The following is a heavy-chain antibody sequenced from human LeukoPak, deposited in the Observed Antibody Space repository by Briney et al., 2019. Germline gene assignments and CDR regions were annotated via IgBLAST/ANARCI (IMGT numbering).Heavy chain of an antibody. V-gene: IGHV4-39*01. CDR3: ARQTGVGLFILP. Sequence: SETLSLTCAVSGDSISTSNSYWGWIPRPPGKGLEWVGSIYYSGNTYYNPSLKSRVTISVDTSKNQFSLKLTSVTAADTAVYYCARQTGVGLFILPGGQGTLVTVSS. CDR1: GDSISTSNSY. D-gene: IGHD3-3*01. CDR2: IYYSGNT. J-gene: IGHJ4*02.